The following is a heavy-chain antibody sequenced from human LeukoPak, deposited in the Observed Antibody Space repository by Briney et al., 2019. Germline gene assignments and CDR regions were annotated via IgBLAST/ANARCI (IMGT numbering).Heavy chain of an antibody. CDR1: GYTLTELS. CDR3: AANPVVAATIFDY. Sequence: GASVKVSCKVSGYTLTELSMHWVRQAPGKGLEWMGGFDPEDGETIYAQKFQGRVTVTEDTSTDTAYMELSSLRSEDTAVYYCAANPVVAATIFDYWGQGTLVTVSS. V-gene: IGHV1-24*01. D-gene: IGHD2-15*01. J-gene: IGHJ4*02. CDR2: FDPEDGET.